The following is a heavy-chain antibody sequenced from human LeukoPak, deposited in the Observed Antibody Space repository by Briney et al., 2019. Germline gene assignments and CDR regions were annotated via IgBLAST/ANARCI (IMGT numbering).Heavy chain of an antibody. Sequence: GASLKVSCKASGYTFTDYFMHWVRQAPGQGLEWMGWINPNTGGTNYAQKFQGRVTMTRDTSITTAYMDLSSLRSDDTAVYYCARGGSPIFYYYIDVWGKGTTVTISS. CDR2: INPNTGGT. V-gene: IGHV1-2*02. CDR1: GYTFTDYF. CDR3: ARGGSPIFYYYIDV. D-gene: IGHD2-2*01. J-gene: IGHJ6*03.